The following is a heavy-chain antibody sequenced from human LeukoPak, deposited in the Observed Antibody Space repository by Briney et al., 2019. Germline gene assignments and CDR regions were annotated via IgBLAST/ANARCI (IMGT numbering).Heavy chain of an antibody. CDR3: VGSGSVFDY. V-gene: IGHV3-11*03. J-gene: IGHJ4*02. CDR2: ISSSRSTT. CDR1: GFTFSDYN. Sequence: GGSLRLSCATSGFTFSDYNMNWVRRAPGKGLEWVSHISSSRSTTNYADSVKGRFTISRDKAKNSLYLQMNSLRAEDTAVYYCVGSGSVFDYWGQGTLVTVSS. D-gene: IGHD1-26*01.